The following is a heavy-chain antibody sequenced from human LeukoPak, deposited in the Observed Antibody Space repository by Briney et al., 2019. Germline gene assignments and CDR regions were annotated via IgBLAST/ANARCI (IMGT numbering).Heavy chain of an antibody. D-gene: IGHD6-13*01. V-gene: IGHV4-39*07. Sequence: SETLSLTCTVSGGSISSSSYYWGWLRQPPGKGLEWIGSIYYSGSTYYNPSLKSRVTISVDKSKNQFSLKLSSVTAADTAVYYCARLSPGTKSLDYYYYYMDVWGKGTTVTVSS. J-gene: IGHJ6*03. CDR2: IYYSGST. CDR3: ARLSPGTKSLDYYYYYMDV. CDR1: GGSISSSSYY.